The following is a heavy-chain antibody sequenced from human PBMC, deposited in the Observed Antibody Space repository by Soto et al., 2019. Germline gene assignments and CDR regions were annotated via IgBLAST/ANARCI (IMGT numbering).Heavy chain of an antibody. CDR2: IYYSGST. D-gene: IGHD5-12*01. CDR1: GGSISSSSYY. J-gene: IGHJ4*02. Sequence: SETLSLTCTVSGGSISSSSYYWGWIRHPPGKGLEWIGSIYYSGSTYYNPSLKSRVTISVDTSKNQFSLKLSSVTAADTAVYYCARRGYSGYASGYFDYWRQGTLVPVS. CDR3: ARRGYSGYASGYFDY. V-gene: IGHV4-39*01.